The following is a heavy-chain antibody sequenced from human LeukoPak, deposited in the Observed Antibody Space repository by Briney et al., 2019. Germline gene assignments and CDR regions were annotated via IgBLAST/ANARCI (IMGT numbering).Heavy chain of an antibody. V-gene: IGHV4-38-2*02. Sequence: SETLSLTCTVSGYSISGGYYWGWIRQPPGKGLEWIGTIFQSVSTYYNPSLKSRVTTSVDTSKNQFSLKLSSVTAADTAVYYCARNNSNGFDFWSQGTPVTVSS. CDR3: ARNNSNGFDF. J-gene: IGHJ4*02. D-gene: IGHD6-19*01. CDR1: GYSISGGYY. CDR2: IFQSVST.